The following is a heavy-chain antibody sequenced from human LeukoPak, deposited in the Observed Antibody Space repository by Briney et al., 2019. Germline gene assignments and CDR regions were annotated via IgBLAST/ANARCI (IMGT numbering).Heavy chain of an antibody. CDR3: ARGQYYFDY. Sequence: GASVKVSCKASGYTFTSYYMHWVRQAPGQGLEWMGIINPSGGSTNYAQKLQGRVTMTTDTSTSTAYMELRSLRSDDTAVYYCARGQYYFDYWGQGTLVTVSS. D-gene: IGHD4-11*01. V-gene: IGHV1-46*01. CDR1: GYTFTSYY. J-gene: IGHJ4*02. CDR2: INPSGGST.